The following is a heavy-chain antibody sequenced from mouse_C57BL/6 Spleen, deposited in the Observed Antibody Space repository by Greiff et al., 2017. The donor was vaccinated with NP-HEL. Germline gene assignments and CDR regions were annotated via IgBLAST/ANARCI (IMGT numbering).Heavy chain of an antibody. CDR2: IDPEDGDT. D-gene: IGHD2-1*01. Sequence: VHVKQSGAELVRPGASVKLSCTASGFNIKDYYMHWVKQRPEQGLEWIGRIDPEDGDTEYAPKFQGKATMTADTSSNTAYLQLSSLTSEDTAVYYCTTEGGNYPYYAMDYWGQGTSVTVSS. CDR3: TTEGGNYPYYAMDY. V-gene: IGHV14-1*01. CDR1: GFNIKDYY. J-gene: IGHJ4*01.